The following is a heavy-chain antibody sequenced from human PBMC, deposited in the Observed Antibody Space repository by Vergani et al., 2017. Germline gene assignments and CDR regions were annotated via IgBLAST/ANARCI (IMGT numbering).Heavy chain of an antibody. CDR2: ISYDGSNK. Sequence: VQLVESGGGLVQPGRSLRLPCAASGFTFSSYAMHWVRQAPGKGLEWVAVISYDGSNKYYADSVKGRFTISRDNSKNTLYLQMNSLRAEDTAVYYCASAGDLSSGWYGDYFDYWGQGTLVTVSS. CDR1: GFTFSSYA. D-gene: IGHD6-19*01. V-gene: IGHV3-30-3*01. J-gene: IGHJ4*02. CDR3: ASAGDLSSGWYGDYFDY.